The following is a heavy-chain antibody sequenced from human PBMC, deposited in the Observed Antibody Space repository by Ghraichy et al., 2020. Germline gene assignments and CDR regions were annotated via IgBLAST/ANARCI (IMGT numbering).Heavy chain of an antibody. J-gene: IGHJ5*02. CDR2: INAGNGNT. D-gene: IGHD2-2*01. V-gene: IGHV1-3*01. CDR3: ARVSRGIRYCSSTSCQNWFDP. Sequence: ASVKVSCKASGYTFTSYAMHWVRQAPGQRLEWMGWINAGNGNTKYSQKFQGRVTITRDTSASTAYMELSSLRSEDTAVYYCARVSRGIRYCSSTSCQNWFDPWGQGTLVTVSS. CDR1: GYTFTSYA.